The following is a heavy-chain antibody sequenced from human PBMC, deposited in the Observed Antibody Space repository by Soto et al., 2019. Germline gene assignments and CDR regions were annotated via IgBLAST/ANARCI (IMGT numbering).Heavy chain of an antibody. CDR3: VSDTYYYPSRSGTPIDF. J-gene: IGHJ4*01. D-gene: IGHD3-10*01. Sequence: QIQLVQSGTEVKRPGASVKVSCKTSGYSFTTYGVSWVRQAPGQRLEWVGWISGYNGNTNYAQEFQGNVTLTTDTPTTTSYMEIKSPSPEDTAVYYCVSDTYYYPSRSGTPIDFLGHGTHVT. V-gene: IGHV1-18*01. CDR2: ISGYNGNT. CDR1: GYSFTTYG.